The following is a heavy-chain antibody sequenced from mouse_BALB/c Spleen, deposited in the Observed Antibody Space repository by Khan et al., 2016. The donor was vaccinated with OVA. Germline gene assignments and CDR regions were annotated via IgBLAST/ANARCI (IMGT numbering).Heavy chain of an antibody. CDR2: IRNKANNYTT. Sequence: EVQRVESGGGLVQPGGSLRLSCATSGFTFTDYYMSWVRQPPGKALEWLGFIRNKANNYTTDYSASVKGRFTISRDNSQSILFLQINTLRAEDSATYYCARDSYYGVDYWGQGTSVTVSS. V-gene: IGHV7-3*02. CDR1: GFTFTDYY. J-gene: IGHJ4*01. CDR3: ARDSYYGVDY.